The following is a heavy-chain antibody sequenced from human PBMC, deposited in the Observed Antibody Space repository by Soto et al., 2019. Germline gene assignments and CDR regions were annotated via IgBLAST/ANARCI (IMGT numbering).Heavy chain of an antibody. CDR1: GFTFSSYR. Sequence: EVQLVESGGGLVKPGGSVRLSCAASGFTFSSYRMNWVRQAPGKGLEWVSSISSSGSSKYYADSGKGRFTISRDNAKNSLYLQMNSLRAEDTAVYYGARDAVASYYYDSSAYDNWGQGTLVTVSS. D-gene: IGHD3-22*01. CDR2: ISSSGSSK. J-gene: IGHJ4*02. V-gene: IGHV3-21*06. CDR3: ARDAVASYYYDSSAYDN.